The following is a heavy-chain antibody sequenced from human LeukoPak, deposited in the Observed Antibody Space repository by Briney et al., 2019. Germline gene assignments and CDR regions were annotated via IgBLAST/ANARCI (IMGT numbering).Heavy chain of an antibody. J-gene: IGHJ4*02. CDR2: ISGSGGST. CDR1: GFTFSSYA. CDR3: AKDRRDYYDSTGYLDY. D-gene: IGHD3-22*01. Sequence: GGSLRLSCAASGFTFSSYAMSWVRQAPGKGLEWVSAISGSGGSTYYADSVKGRFTISRDNSKNTLYLQMNSLRAEDTAVYYCAKDRRDYYDSTGYLDYWGQGTLVTVSS. V-gene: IGHV3-23*01.